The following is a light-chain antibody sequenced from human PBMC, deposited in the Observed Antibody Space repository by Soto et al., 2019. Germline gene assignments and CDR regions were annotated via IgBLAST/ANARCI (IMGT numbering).Light chain of an antibody. CDR1: SSDVGSYNL. V-gene: IGLV2-23*01. Sequence: QSALTQPASVSGSPGQSITISCTGTSSDVGSYNLVSWYQQHPGKAPKLMIYEGSKRPSGVSNRFSGSKSDNTASLTISGLQAEDEAEYYCCSYAGSSTLYVFGTGTKLTVL. J-gene: IGLJ1*01. CDR3: CSYAGSSTLYV. CDR2: EGS.